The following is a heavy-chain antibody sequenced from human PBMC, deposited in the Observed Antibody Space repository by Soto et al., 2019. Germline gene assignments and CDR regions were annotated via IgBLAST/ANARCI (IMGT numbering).Heavy chain of an antibody. CDR2: IREDGGEK. J-gene: IGHJ5*02. V-gene: IGHV3-7*01. D-gene: IGHD3-10*01. CDR1: GLTFSSYC. Sequence: EEQLVESGGGLVQPGGSLRLSCAASGLTFSSYCMTWVRQAPGKGLEWVANIREDGGEKNYVDSVKGRFTISRDNAKNSLYPQQNSLRVEDTALYYCARGEAIGDDPWCQGTLVTGSS. CDR3: ARGEAIGDDP.